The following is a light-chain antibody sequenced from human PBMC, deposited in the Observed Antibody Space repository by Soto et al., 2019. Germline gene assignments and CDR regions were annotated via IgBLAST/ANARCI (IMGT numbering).Light chain of an antibody. J-gene: IGKJ1*01. CDR1: HSVSSKY. V-gene: IGKV3-20*01. CDR3: QQYGISPT. Sequence: EIVLTQSPGTLSFSPGEIATLSCRSSHSVSSKYLAWYQQKPGQAPRLLIYDVYSRATGIPDRFSGSGSGTDFALTISKMEPVDFAVYYCQQYGISPTFSQGTKVEIK. CDR2: DVY.